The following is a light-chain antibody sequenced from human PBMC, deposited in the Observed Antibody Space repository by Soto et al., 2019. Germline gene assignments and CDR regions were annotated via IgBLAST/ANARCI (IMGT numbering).Light chain of an antibody. CDR1: QSVSSNY. J-gene: IGKJ1*01. V-gene: IGKV3-20*01. CDR3: LQYGGLPRT. CDR2: GAS. Sequence: EIVLTQSPGTLSLSPGERATLSCRATQSVSSNYLAWYQQKSGQAPRRLIYGASSRATGIPDRFSGGGSGTDFTLTITRLEPEDFAVYFCLQYGGLPRTFGQGTKVDIK.